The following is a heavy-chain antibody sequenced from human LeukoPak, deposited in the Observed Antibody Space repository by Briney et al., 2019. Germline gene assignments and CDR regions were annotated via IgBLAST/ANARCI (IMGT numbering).Heavy chain of an antibody. CDR3: ARAAGENYYDSSGYYHTHDAFDI. Sequence: ASVKVSCKASGYTFTSYYMHWVRQAPEQGLEWMGIINPSAASTTYAQKFQGRVTMTRDMSTSTVYMELSSLRSEDTAVYYCARAAGENYYDSSGYYHTHDAFDIWGQGTMVTVAS. CDR1: GYTFTSYY. D-gene: IGHD3-22*01. V-gene: IGHV1-46*01. CDR2: INPSAAST. J-gene: IGHJ3*02.